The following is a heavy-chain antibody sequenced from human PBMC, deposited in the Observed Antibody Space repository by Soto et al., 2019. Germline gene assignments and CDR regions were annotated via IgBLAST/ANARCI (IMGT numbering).Heavy chain of an antibody. D-gene: IGHD3-22*01. J-gene: IGHJ4*02. CDR3: ARSDGGDSSGYYWGARVQWHFDY. CDR2: ISSSSSTI. Sequence: PGGSLRLSCAASGFTFSSYSMNWVRQAPGKGLEWVSYISSSSSTIYYADSVKGRFTISRDNAKNSLYLQMNSLRDEDAAVYYCARSDGGDSSGYYWGARVQWHFDYWGQGTLVTVSS. CDR1: GFTFSSYS. V-gene: IGHV3-48*02.